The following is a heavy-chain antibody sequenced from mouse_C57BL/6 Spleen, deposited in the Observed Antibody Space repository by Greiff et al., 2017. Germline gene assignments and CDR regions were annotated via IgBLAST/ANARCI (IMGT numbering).Heavy chain of an antibody. Sequence: QVQLKQPGAELVRPGSSVKLSCKASGYTFTSYWMDWVKQRPGQGLEWIGNIYPSDSETHYNQKFKDKATLTVDKSSSTAYMQLSSLTSEDSAVYYCAITGFAWFAYWGQGTLVTVSA. J-gene: IGHJ3*01. D-gene: IGHD4-1*01. V-gene: IGHV1-61*01. CDR3: AITGFAWFAY. CDR2: IYPSDSET. CDR1: GYTFTSYW.